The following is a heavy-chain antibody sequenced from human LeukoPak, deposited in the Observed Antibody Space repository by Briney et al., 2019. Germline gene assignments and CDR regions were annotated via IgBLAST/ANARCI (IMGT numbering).Heavy chain of an antibody. CDR2: ISGSGGST. Sequence: GGSLRLSCVASGFIFSSYGMHWARQAPGKGLEWVSAISGSGGSTYYADSVKGRFTISRDNSKNTLYLQMNSLRAEDTAVYYCAKVPEAVAGYFDYWGQGTLVTVSS. J-gene: IGHJ4*02. D-gene: IGHD6-19*01. CDR3: AKVPEAVAGYFDY. V-gene: IGHV3-23*01. CDR1: GFIFSSYG.